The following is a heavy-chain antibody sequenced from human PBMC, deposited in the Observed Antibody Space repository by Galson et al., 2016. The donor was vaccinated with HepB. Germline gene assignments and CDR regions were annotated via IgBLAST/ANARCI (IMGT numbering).Heavy chain of an antibody. Sequence: VKVSCKVSGYTFTDYYMHWVQQAPGKGLEWVGLVDPEDGETVYAEKFQGRVTLSADRSIDTAYMELSSLRSEDTAVYYCAKDPVWGSYRYWFDPWGQGTLVTVSS. CDR2: VDPEDGET. J-gene: IGHJ5*02. CDR3: AKDPVWGSYRYWFDP. CDR1: GYTFTDYY. V-gene: IGHV1-69-2*01. D-gene: IGHD3-16*02.